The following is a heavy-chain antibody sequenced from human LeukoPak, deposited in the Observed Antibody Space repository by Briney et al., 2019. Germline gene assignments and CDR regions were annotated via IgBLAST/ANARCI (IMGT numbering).Heavy chain of an antibody. D-gene: IGHD4-17*01. CDR1: GFTFTIYT. J-gene: IGHJ4*02. V-gene: IGHV3-7*05. CDR2: IKQDGSDK. Sequence: GGSLRLSCAASGFTFTIYTMNWVRQAPGKGLEWVANIKQDGSDKYYVDSVKGRFTISRDNAKNSLYLQMNSLRAEDTAVYYCARGPDYGDFYDYWGQGTLVTVSS. CDR3: ARGPDYGDFYDY.